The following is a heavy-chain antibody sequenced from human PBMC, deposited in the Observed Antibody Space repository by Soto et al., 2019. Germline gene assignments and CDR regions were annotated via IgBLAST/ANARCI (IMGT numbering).Heavy chain of an antibody. J-gene: IGHJ6*02. V-gene: IGHV3-74*01. CDR2: INSDGSIT. CDR3: ARQEGAAFYYYGMVV. CDR1: GFTFSSYW. Sequence: EVQLVESGGGLVQPGGSLRLSCAASGFTFSSYWMHWVRQAPGKGLVWVSRINSDGSITSYADSVKGRFTISRDNAKNTMYLHMNSLRAEDTAVYYCARQEGAAFYYYGMVVWGQGTTVTVSS.